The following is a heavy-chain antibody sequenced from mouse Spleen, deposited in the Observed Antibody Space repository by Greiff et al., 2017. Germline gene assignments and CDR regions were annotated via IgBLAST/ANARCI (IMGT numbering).Heavy chain of an antibody. CDR1: GYTFTSYD. CDR3: ARTLYDYDDLAWFAY. J-gene: IGHJ3*01. V-gene: IGHV1-85*01. D-gene: IGHD2-4*01. CDR2: IYPRDGST. Sequence: VQLQQSGPELVKPGASVKLSCKASGYTFTSYDINWVKQRPGQGLEWIGWIYPRDGSTKYNEKFKGKATLTVDTSSSTAYMELHSLTSEDSAVYFCARTLYDYDDLAWFAYWGQGTLVTVSA.